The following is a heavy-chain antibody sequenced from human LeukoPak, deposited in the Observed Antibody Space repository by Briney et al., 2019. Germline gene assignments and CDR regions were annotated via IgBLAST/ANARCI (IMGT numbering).Heavy chain of an antibody. CDR1: GGTFSSYA. Sequence: SVKVSCKASGGTFSSYAISWVRQAPGQGLEWMGRIIPIFGTANYAQKFQGRVTITTDESTSTAYMELSSLRSEDTAVYYCARTRMVRGAPRFGGPLDYWGQGTLVAVSS. D-gene: IGHD3-10*01. CDR2: IIPIFGTA. J-gene: IGHJ4*02. CDR3: ARTRMVRGAPRFGGPLDY. V-gene: IGHV1-69*05.